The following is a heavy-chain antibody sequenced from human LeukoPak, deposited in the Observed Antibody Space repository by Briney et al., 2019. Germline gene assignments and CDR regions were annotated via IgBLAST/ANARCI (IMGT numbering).Heavy chain of an antibody. Sequence: GGSLRLSCAASRFTFSRYAMSWVRQAPGKGLEWVSAVNNKGNNKYYADSVRGRFTISRDNSKNTLYLQMDSLRAEDTAVYYCAKDVRGGPIVGAGSVDYWGQGTLVTVSS. D-gene: IGHD1-26*01. V-gene: IGHV3-23*05. J-gene: IGHJ4*02. CDR3: AKDVRGGPIVGAGSVDY. CDR2: VNNKGNNK. CDR1: RFTFSRYA.